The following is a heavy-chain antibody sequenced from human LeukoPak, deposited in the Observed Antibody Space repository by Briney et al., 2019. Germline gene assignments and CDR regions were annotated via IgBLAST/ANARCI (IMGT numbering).Heavy chain of an antibody. CDR2: IRYDGSNK. Sequence: GGSLRLSCAASGFTFSSYAMSWVRQAPGKGLEWVAFIRYDGSNKFYVDSVKGRFTISRDNSKKTLYMQMNSLRAEDTALYYCAKLGSYQYHSGSFDYWGQGTLVTVSS. CDR1: GFTFSSYA. V-gene: IGHV3-30*02. J-gene: IGHJ4*02. D-gene: IGHD3-22*01. CDR3: AKLGSYQYHSGSFDY.